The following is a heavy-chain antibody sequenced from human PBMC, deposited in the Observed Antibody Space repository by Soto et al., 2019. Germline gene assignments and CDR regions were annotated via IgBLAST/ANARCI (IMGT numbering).Heavy chain of an antibody. D-gene: IGHD3-10*01. J-gene: IGHJ5*02. CDR3: ARVPGP. CDR1: GGSISSGGFS. Sequence: NPSPTCAVSGGSISSGGFSWSWIRQPPGKGLEWIGYIYHSGSTYYNPSLKSRVTISVDRSKNQFSLKLSSVTAADTAVYYCARVPGPWGQGTLVPVSS. V-gene: IGHV4-30-2*01. CDR2: IYHSGST.